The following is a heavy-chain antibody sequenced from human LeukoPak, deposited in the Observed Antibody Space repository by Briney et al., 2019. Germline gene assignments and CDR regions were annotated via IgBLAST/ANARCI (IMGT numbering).Heavy chain of an antibody. CDR3: ARDQTYSGSGIYTYFDY. J-gene: IGHJ4*02. CDR2: ISSTGST. D-gene: IGHD3-10*01. Sequence: PSETLSLTCTVSSGSISSGGHYWSWIRQPAGKGLEYLGRISSTGSTNYNPSLRSRVTISADTSKNHFSLKLTSVTAADTAVYYCARDQTYSGSGIYTYFDYWGQGILATVSS. CDR1: SGSISSGGHY. V-gene: IGHV4-61*02.